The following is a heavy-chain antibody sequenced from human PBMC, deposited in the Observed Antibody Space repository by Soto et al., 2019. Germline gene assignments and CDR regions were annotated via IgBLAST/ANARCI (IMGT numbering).Heavy chain of an antibody. CDR3: ARSLSGERGYFDLLFWFDP. Sequence: QVQLVQSGAEVQKPGSSVKVSCKASGGTFSSYAISWVRQAPGQGLEWMGGIIPIFGTANYAQKFQGRVTITADESTSTAYMELSSLRSEDTAVYYCARSLSGERGYFDLLFWFDPWGQGTLVTVSS. J-gene: IGHJ5*02. CDR1: GGTFSSYA. D-gene: IGHD3-9*01. V-gene: IGHV1-69*01. CDR2: IIPIFGTA.